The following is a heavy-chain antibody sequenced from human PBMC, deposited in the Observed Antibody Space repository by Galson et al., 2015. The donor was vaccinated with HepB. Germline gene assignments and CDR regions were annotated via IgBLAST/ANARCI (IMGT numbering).Heavy chain of an antibody. J-gene: IGHJ4*02. V-gene: IGHV4-39*07. CDR1: GGSISSSSYY. CDR3: AYVRGSYRPFDY. CDR2: IYYSGST. Sequence: SETLSLTCTVSGGSISSSSYYWGWIRQPPGKGLEWIGSIYYSGSTYYNPSLKSRVTISVDTSKNQFSLKLSSVTAADTAVYYCAYVRGSYRPFDYWGQGTLVTVSS. D-gene: IGHD3-16*02.